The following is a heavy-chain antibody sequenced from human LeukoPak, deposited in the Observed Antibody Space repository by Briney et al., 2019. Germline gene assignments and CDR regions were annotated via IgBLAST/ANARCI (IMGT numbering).Heavy chain of an antibody. D-gene: IGHD3-3*01. Sequence: PSETLSLTCTVSGGSISSYYWSWIRQPPGKGLGWIGYIYYSGSTNYNPSLKSRVTISVDTSKNQFSLKLSSVTAADTAVYYCARGDYDFWSGRQGGWFDPWGQGTLVTVSS. V-gene: IGHV4-59*01. J-gene: IGHJ5*02. CDR2: IYYSGST. CDR3: ARGDYDFWSGRQGGWFDP. CDR1: GGSISSYY.